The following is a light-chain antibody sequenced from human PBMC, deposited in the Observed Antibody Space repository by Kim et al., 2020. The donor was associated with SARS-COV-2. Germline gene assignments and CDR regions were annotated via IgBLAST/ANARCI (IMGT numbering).Light chain of an antibody. J-gene: IGLJ2*01. V-gene: IGLV1-40*01. CDR2: ANN. Sequence: VTTSGAGGGSDMGAVYDIDWYPTLPDTAPKLLLYANNNRPSGVPDRFSGSKSGTSASLAITGLQAEDEADYYCQSYDSSLTVVVFGGGTKLTVL. CDR1: GSDMGAVYD. CDR3: QSYDSSLTVVV.